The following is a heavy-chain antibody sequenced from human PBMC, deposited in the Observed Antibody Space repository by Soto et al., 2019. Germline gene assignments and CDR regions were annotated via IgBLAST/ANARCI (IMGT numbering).Heavy chain of an antibody. CDR3: ATWHEREHAYDV. D-gene: IGHD1-1*01. Sequence: EVQMLESGGGLEQPGGSLRLSCIGSGFTFSSYGVTWVRQAPGKGLEWVSALYDVDGSFYADSVKGRFTTSSDSSKTTVYLQMNDLRPDDTAVYYCATWHEREHAYDVWGQGTTVTVSS. V-gene: IGHV3-23*01. CDR2: LYDVDGS. CDR1: GFTFSSYG. J-gene: IGHJ3*01.